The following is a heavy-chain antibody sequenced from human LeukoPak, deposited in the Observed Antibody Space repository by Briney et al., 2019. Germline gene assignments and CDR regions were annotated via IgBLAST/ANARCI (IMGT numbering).Heavy chain of an antibody. J-gene: IGHJ3*02. CDR1: GFTFSSYA. CDR2: ISGSGGST. Sequence: GGSLRLSCAASGFTFSSYAMSWVRQAPGKGLEWVSAISGSGGSTYYADSVKGRFTISRDNAKNSLYLQMNSLRAEDTAVYYCAREYSSSSGRAAFDIWGQGTMVTVSS. V-gene: IGHV3-23*01. D-gene: IGHD6-6*01. CDR3: AREYSSSSGRAAFDI.